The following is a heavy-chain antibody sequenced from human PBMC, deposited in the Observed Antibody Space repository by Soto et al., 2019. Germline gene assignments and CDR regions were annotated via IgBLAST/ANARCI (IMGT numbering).Heavy chain of an antibody. V-gene: IGHV3-30-3*01. CDR1: GFTFSSYA. CDR3: ARDPLDIVVVVAATPYYYGMDV. Sequence: QVQLVESGGGVVQPGRSLRLSCAASGFTFSSYAMHWVRQAPGKGLEWVAVISYDGSNKYYADSVKGRFTISRDNYKNTLYLQMNSLRAEDTAVYYCARDPLDIVVVVAATPYYYGMDVWGQGTTVTVSS. J-gene: IGHJ6*02. CDR2: ISYDGSNK. D-gene: IGHD2-15*01.